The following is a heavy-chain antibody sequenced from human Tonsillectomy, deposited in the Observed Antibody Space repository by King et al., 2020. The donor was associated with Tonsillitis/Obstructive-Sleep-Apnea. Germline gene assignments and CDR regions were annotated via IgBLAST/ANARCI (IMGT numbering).Heavy chain of an antibody. D-gene: IGHD2-21*01. J-gene: IGHJ4*02. Sequence: VQLVESGAEVKKPGESLKISCQGSGYSFNTHWIGWVRQMPGKGLEWMGVVYPGDSDTKYIPSFQGQVTISADRSISTAYLQWSSLKASDTAMYYCVRHGDDYKPPDHWGQGTLVTVSS. V-gene: IGHV5-51*01. CDR2: VYPGDSDT. CDR1: GYSFNTHW. CDR3: VRHGDDYKPPDH.